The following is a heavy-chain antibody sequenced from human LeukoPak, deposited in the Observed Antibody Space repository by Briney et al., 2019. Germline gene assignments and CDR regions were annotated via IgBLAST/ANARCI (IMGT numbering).Heavy chain of an antibody. J-gene: IGHJ4*02. V-gene: IGHV3-30*18. D-gene: IGHD5-24*01. CDR3: AKGRMMATIMISFDY. CDR1: GFTFSSYG. Sequence: GRSLRLSCAASGFTFSSYGMHWVRQAPGKGLEWVAVISYDGSTQYYADSVKGRFTISRDNSHNTLSLQMNSLKAEDTAVYYCAKGRMMATIMISFDYWGRGTLVTVSS. CDR2: ISYDGSTQ.